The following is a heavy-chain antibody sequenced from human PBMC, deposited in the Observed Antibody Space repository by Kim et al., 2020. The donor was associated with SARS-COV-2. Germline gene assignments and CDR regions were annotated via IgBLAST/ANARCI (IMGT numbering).Heavy chain of an antibody. D-gene: IGHD2-2*03. Sequence: GGSLRLSCAASGFTFSSYAMSWVRQAPGKGLEWVSAISGSGGSTYYADSVKGRFTISRDNSKNTLYLQMNSLRAEDTAVYYCAKDGGGGYCSSTSCQIDEGFDYWGQGTLVTVSS. CDR3: AKDGGGGYCSSTSCQIDEGFDY. CDR1: GFTFSSYA. V-gene: IGHV3-23*01. CDR2: ISGSGGST. J-gene: IGHJ4*02.